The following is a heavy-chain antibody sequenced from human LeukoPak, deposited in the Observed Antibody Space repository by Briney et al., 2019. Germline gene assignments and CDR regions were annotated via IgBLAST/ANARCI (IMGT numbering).Heavy chain of an antibody. Sequence: GGSLRLSCAASGFTFNSYWMHWVRQAPGKGLAWVSRIYSDGSTTNYADSVKGRFTISRDNSKNTLYLQMNSLRAEDTAVYYCAKDGSITIFGVVIMRPNFDYWGQGTLVTVSS. J-gene: IGHJ4*02. D-gene: IGHD3-3*01. CDR2: IYSDGSTT. CDR1: GFTFNSYW. CDR3: AKDGSITIFGVVIMRPNFDY. V-gene: IGHV3-74*01.